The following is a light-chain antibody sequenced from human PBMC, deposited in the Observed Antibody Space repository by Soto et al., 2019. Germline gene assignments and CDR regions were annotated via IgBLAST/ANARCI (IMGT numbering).Light chain of an antibody. CDR3: CSYMRNSLYV. CDR2: AVS. J-gene: IGLJ1*01. V-gene: IGLV2-14*01. CDR1: SSDLGDYNY. Sequence: QSVLTQPASVSGSPGQSITISCTGTSSDLGDYNYVSWYQQHPGKAPKLMISAVSNRPSGVSDRFSGSKSGNTASLTISGLQAEDKADYYCSYMRNSLYVFGTGTKVTVL.